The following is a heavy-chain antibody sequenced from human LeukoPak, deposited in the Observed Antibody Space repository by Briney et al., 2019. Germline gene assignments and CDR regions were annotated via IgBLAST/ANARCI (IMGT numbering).Heavy chain of an antibody. CDR3: ARSNIAVRRGDNWFDP. D-gene: IGHD6-6*01. J-gene: IGHJ5*02. V-gene: IGHV1-2*02. Sequence: ASVKVSCKASGYTFTDYYMHWVRQAPGQGLEWMGWIVPNSGGTNYAQKFQGRVTMTRDSSISTAYMELTRLISDDTAVYYCARSNIAVRRGDNWFDPWGQGTLVTVSS. CDR1: GYTFTDYY. CDR2: IVPNSGGT.